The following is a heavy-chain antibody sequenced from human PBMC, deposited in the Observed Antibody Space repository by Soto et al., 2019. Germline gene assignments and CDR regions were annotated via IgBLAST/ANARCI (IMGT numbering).Heavy chain of an antibody. CDR3: ARLSKAFGHDYVYYGRDI. CDR1: GEDVSDYSAT. D-gene: IGHD3-10*01. V-gene: IGHV6-1*01. Sequence: SQTLSLTCDISGEDVSDYSATWNWIRQSPSRGLERLGRTYYRSKWYNDYAESLKSRITIKSDTPKNQISLQLDSVTPEDTAVYYCARLSKAFGHDYVYYGRDIWGQGTTVTVSS. CDR2: TYYRSKWYN. J-gene: IGHJ6*02.